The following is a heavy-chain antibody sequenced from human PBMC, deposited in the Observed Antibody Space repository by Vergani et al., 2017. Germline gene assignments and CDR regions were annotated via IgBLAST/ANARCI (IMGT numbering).Heavy chain of an antibody. D-gene: IGHD6-19*01. Sequence: QVQLQESGPGLVKSSETLSLTCSVSFDSIRNLYCNWIRQPPGKGLEWIGSIHYSENTNYNPALKTRVTISVDTSKNQFSRTLTSVTAADTAVCYCASDTDSGQRADRWGQGIMVTVTS. CDR2: IHYSENT. CDR1: FDSIRNLY. J-gene: IGHJ5*02. V-gene: IGHV4-59*11. CDR3: ASDTDSGQRADR.